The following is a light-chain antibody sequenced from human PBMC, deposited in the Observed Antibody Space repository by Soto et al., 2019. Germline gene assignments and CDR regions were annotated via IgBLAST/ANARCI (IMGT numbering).Light chain of an antibody. Sequence: DIQMTQSPSTLYASVGDRVTITCRASETINSWLAWYQQKPGKAPDLLIYDASNLDSGVPSRFSGSGSGTQFTLTITGLQSADFATYYCQQYYLYPLSFGGGTKVEF. CDR3: QQYYLYPLS. CDR2: DAS. V-gene: IGKV1-5*01. CDR1: ETINSW. J-gene: IGKJ4*01.